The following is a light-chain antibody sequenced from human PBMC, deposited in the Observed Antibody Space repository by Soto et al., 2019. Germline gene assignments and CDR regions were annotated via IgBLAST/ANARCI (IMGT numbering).Light chain of an antibody. J-gene: IGKJ2*01. CDR2: GAS. CDR3: QQDGSSPYT. Sequence: ETVLQQAPGTLSLSPGERATLSCGASQSVSSSYLAWYQQKPGQAPRLLIYGASSRATGTPDRFSGSGSGTDFTLTISRLDTEGVAVYYCQQDGSSPYTFGQGTKLDIK. CDR1: QSVSSSY. V-gene: IGKV3-20*01.